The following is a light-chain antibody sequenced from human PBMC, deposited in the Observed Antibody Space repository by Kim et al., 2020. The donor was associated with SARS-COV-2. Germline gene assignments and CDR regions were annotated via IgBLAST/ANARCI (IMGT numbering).Light chain of an antibody. V-gene: IGKV1-39*01. Sequence: DIQLTQSPSSLSASVGDRVTVTFRATQRISSYLIWYQHKPGKAPNRLIYAASTLESGVPSRFSGSGSGTDFTLTISSLQPEDVATYYCQQSYSAPLTFGGGTKVEI. J-gene: IGKJ4*01. CDR1: QRISSY. CDR2: AAS. CDR3: QQSYSAPLT.